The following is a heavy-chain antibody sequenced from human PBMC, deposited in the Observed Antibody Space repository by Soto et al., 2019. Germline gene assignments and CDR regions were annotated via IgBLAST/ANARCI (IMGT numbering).Heavy chain of an antibody. V-gene: IGHV4-59*01. CDR1: GGSISTYY. Sequence: PSETLSLTCTVSGGSISTYYWSWIRQPPGKGLEWIGYIYYSGSTYYNPSLKSRVTMSVDTSRNQLLLQLNSVTASDTAVYYFGRESGGSHKNTGFAPGGKGTLVPVSS. CDR3: GRESGGSHKNTGFAP. J-gene: IGHJ5*02. D-gene: IGHD3-10*01. CDR2: IYYSGST.